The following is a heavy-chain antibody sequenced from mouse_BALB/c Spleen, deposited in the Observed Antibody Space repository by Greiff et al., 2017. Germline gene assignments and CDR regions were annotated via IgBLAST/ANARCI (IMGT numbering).Heavy chain of an antibody. Sequence: EVKLQESGAELVKPGASVKLSCTASGFNIKDTYMHWVKQRPEQGLEWIGRIDPANGNTKYDPKFQGKATITADTSSNTAYLQLSSLTSEDTAVYYCASDYDGLFAYWGQGTLVTVSA. CDR3: ASDYDGLFAY. D-gene: IGHD2-4*01. CDR2: IDPANGNT. V-gene: IGHV14-3*02. J-gene: IGHJ3*01. CDR1: GFNIKDTY.